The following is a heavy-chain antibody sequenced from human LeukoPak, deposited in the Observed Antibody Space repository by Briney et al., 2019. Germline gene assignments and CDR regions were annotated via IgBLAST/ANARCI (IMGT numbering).Heavy chain of an antibody. Sequence: PGGSLRLSCAASGFILNNYWMSWVRQAPGKGLEWVASIKEGGSEKYYVGSVKVRFTISRDSANNSLYLQMNSLRAEDTAVYYCVGNSDRRSDYWGQGTLVTVSS. CDR3: VGNSDRRSDY. CDR1: GFILNNYW. V-gene: IGHV3-7*05. J-gene: IGHJ4*02. D-gene: IGHD3-9*01. CDR2: IKEGGSEK.